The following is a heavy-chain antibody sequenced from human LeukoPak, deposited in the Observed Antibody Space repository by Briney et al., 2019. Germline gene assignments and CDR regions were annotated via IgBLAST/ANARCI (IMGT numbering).Heavy chain of an antibody. CDR2: INSDGSST. D-gene: IGHD6-19*01. Sequence: GGSLRLSCAASGFTFSSYWMHWVRQAPGKGLVWVSRINSDGSSTSYADSVKGRFTISRDNAKNSLYLQMNSLRAEDTALYYCAKQLPAVAGIDYWGQGTLVTVSS. V-gene: IGHV3-74*01. CDR1: GFTFSSYW. CDR3: AKQLPAVAGIDY. J-gene: IGHJ4*02.